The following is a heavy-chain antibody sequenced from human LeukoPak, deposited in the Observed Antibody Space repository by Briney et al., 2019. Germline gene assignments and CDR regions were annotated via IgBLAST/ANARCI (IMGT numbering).Heavy chain of an antibody. Sequence: GGSLRLSCAASEFTFSNYAMNWVRQAPGKGLEWVSGISGGGGSTYYADSVKGRFTISRDNSKNTLYLQMDSLRAEDTSVYYCARDGGYYGPDYWGQGTLVTVSS. CDR3: ARDGGYYGPDY. CDR1: EFTFSNYA. J-gene: IGHJ4*02. D-gene: IGHD3-10*01. CDR2: ISGGGGST. V-gene: IGHV3-23*01.